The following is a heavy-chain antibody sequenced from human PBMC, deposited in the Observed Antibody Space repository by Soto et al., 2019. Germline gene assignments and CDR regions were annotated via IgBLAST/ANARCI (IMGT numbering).Heavy chain of an antibody. V-gene: IGHV4-61*03. CDR3: ARESEDLTSNFDY. CDR1: GGSVSSGNYY. J-gene: IGHJ4*02. Sequence: SETLSLTCTVSGGSVSSGNYYWTWIRQPPGKGLEWIGYIHDSGITNYNPSLKSRVTISVDTSKNHFSLKLSSVTAADTAVYYCARESEDLTSNFDYWGQGTLVTVSS. CDR2: IHDSGIT.